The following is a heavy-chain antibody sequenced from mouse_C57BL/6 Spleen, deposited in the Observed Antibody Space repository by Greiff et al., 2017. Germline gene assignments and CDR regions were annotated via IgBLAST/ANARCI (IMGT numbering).Heavy chain of an antibody. CDR2: IDPEDGDT. D-gene: IGHD2-3*01. V-gene: IGHV14-1*01. J-gene: IGHJ2*01. Sequence: VQLQQSGAELVRPGASVKLSCTASGFNIKDYYMHWVKQRPEQGLEWIGRIDPEDGDTEYAPKFQGKATMTADTSSNTAYLQLSSLASEDTAVYYCTTGGYDGYYVNYWGQGTTLTVSS. CDR3: TTGGYDGYYVNY. CDR1: GFNIKDYY.